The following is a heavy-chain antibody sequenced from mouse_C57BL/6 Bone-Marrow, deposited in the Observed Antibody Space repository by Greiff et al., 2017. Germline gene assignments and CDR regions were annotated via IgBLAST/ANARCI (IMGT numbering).Heavy chain of an antibody. CDR2: INPGSGGT. J-gene: IGHJ2*01. CDR3: ARQDFSYYFDY. CDR1: GYAFTNYL. Sequence: VKLMESGAELVRPGTSVKVSCKASGYAFTNYLIEWVKQRPGQGLEWIGVINPGSGGTNYNEKFKGKATLTEDKSYSTAYMQRSSLTSEDSAVYFCARQDFSYYFDYWGQGTTLTVSS. V-gene: IGHV1-54*01.